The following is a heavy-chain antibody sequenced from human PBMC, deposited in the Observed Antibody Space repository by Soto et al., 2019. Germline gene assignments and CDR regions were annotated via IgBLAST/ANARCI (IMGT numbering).Heavy chain of an antibody. V-gene: IGHV4-31*03. CDR1: GGSISSGGYY. J-gene: IGHJ6*03. D-gene: IGHD2-15*01. Sequence: TLSLTCTVSGGSISSGGYYWSWIRQHPGKGLEWIGYIYYSGSTYYNPSLKSRVTISVDTSKNQFSLKLSSVTAADTAVYYCATGYCSGGSCPYYYYYYMDVWGKGTTVTVSS. CDR2: IYYSGST. CDR3: ATGYCSGGSCPYYYYYYMDV.